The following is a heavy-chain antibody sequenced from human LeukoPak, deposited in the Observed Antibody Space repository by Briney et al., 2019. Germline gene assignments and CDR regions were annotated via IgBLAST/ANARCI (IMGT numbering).Heavy chain of an antibody. D-gene: IGHD2-2*01. V-gene: IGHV3-23*01. CDR2: ISGSGGST. CDR1: GFTFSSYA. Sequence: VGSLRLSCAASGFTFSSYAMSWVRQAPGKGLEWVSAISGSGGSTYYADSVKGRFTISRDNSKNTLYLQMDSLRVEDTAVYYCANHFACGSTSCPPFDSWGQGTLVTVSS. J-gene: IGHJ4*02. CDR3: ANHFACGSTSCPPFDS.